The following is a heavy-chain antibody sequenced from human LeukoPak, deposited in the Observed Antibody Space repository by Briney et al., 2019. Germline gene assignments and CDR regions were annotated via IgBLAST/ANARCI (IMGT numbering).Heavy chain of an antibody. J-gene: IGHJ6*03. CDR2: INSDGSNT. Sequence: PGGSLRLSCAASGFTFSNYWMHWVRQAPGKGLVWVSRINSDGSNTSYADSVKGRFTISRDNAKITLYLQMNSLRAEDTAVYYCARVSSGSYFGYYYYYMDVWGKGTTVTVSS. CDR3: ARVSSGSYFGYYYYYMDV. CDR1: GFTFSNYW. V-gene: IGHV3-74*01. D-gene: IGHD1-26*01.